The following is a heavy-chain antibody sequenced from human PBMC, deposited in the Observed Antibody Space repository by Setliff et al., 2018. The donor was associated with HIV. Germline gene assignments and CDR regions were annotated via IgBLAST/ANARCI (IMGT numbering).Heavy chain of an antibody. CDR3: ARGRTGHDY. V-gene: IGHV4-59*11. Sequence: PSETLSLTCSVSSDSLSGHFWRWIRQPPGKGLEWIGSILYSGTTDYNPSLRSRLSISIDTSEAQFSLNLSSATAADTAVYYWARGRTGHDYWGQGMLVTVSS. CDR1: SDSLSGHF. CDR2: ILYSGTT. J-gene: IGHJ4*02.